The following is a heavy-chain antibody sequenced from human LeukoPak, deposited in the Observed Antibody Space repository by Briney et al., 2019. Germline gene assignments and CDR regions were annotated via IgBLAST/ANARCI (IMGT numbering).Heavy chain of an antibody. CDR2: VNSDGSRT. CDR3: ARGTGPSQGRGGSGYRWFDP. J-gene: IGHJ5*02. CDR1: GFTFRSYW. Sequence: GGSLRLSCAASGFTFRSYWMHWVRQAPGKGLVWVSRVNSDGSRTNYADSVKGRFTISRDNAKNTLYLEMNSLRGEDTAVYYCARGTGPSQGRGGSGYRWFDPWGQGTLVTVSS. V-gene: IGHV3-74*01. D-gene: IGHD3-22*01.